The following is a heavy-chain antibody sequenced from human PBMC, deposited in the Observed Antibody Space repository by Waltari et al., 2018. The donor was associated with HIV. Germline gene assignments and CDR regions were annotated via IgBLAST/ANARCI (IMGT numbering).Heavy chain of an antibody. J-gene: IGHJ4*02. CDR2: IYYSGST. CDR1: GGSISSYY. V-gene: IGHV4-59*01. Sequence: QVQLQESGPGLVKPSETLSLTCTVSGGSISSYYWSWIRQPPGKGLEWIGYIYYSGSTNYNPSLKSRVTISVDTSKNQFSLKLSSVTAADTAVYYCARGVFLSGYVDYWGQGTLVTVSS. CDR3: ARGVFLSGYVDY. D-gene: IGHD3-22*01.